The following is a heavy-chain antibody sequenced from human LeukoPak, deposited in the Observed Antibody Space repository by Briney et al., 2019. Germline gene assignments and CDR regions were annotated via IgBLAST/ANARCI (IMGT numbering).Heavy chain of an antibody. V-gene: IGHV3-30*02. CDR3: AKLEIPYSSSQWDAFDI. D-gene: IGHD6-13*01. Sequence: GGSLRLSCAASGWTFSSYGMHWDRQAPGKGLEWVAFIRYDGSNKYYADSVKGRFTISRDNSKNTLYLQMNSLRAEDTAVYYCAKLEIPYSSSQWDAFDIWGQGTMVTVSS. CDR1: GWTFSSYG. CDR2: IRYDGSNK. J-gene: IGHJ3*02.